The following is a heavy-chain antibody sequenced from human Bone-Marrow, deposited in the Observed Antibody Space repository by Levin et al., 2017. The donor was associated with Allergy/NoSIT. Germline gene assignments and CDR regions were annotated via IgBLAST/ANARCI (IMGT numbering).Heavy chain of an antibody. Sequence: GASVKVSCKASGYTFTHYDINWVRQATGQGLEWMGWMNPKSGNTGYARKFQGRVTMTRDTSISTAYMNLSSLRSDATAIYYCARTPAGASYSYYSGMDVWGQGTTVTVSS. D-gene: IGHD2-21*01. V-gene: IGHV1-8*01. J-gene: IGHJ6*02. CDR2: MNPKSGNT. CDR3: ARTPAGASYSYYSGMDV. CDR1: GYTFTHYD.